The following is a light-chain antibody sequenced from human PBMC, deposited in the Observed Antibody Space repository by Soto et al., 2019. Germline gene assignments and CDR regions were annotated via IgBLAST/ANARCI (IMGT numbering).Light chain of an antibody. CDR2: AAS. J-gene: IGKJ5*01. CDR3: HSRA. Sequence: DIQRTDSPSSLSASLGDGVTITGRASQSISDFLNWYQQKPGKAPKLLISAASSLQSGVPSRFSGSGSGADFTLTISSLQPEDFASYFCHSRAFGQGTRLETK. V-gene: IGKV1-39*01. CDR1: QSISDF.